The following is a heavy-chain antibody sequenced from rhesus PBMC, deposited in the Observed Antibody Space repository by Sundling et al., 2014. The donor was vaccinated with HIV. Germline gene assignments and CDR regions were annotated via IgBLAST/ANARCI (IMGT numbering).Heavy chain of an antibody. CDR1: GGSFRDYY. Sequence: QVQLQESGPGLVKPSETLSLTCTVSGGSFRDYYWGWIRRAPGKGLEYLGYVSGGSGSTDYNPSLKSRVTISTDTSKNQFSLRLSSVTAADTAVYYCARNVAAGRVYWGQGLLVTVSS. CDR2: VSGGSGST. J-gene: IGHJ4*01. V-gene: IGHV4-165*01. D-gene: IGHD6-13*01. CDR3: ARNVAAGRVY.